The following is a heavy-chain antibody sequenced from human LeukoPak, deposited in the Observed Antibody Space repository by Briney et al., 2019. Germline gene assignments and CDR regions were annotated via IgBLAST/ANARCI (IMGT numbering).Heavy chain of an antibody. CDR1: GSTFSSYA. V-gene: IGHV3-23*01. J-gene: IGHJ4*02. CDR3: ARGENYYFDY. CDR2: ISGSGGST. D-gene: IGHD1-26*01. Sequence: GGSLRLSCAASGSTFSSYAISWVRQAPGKGLEWVSAISGSGGSTYYADSVKGRFTISRDNSKNTLYLQMNSLRAEDTAVYYCARGENYYFDYWGQGTLVTVSS.